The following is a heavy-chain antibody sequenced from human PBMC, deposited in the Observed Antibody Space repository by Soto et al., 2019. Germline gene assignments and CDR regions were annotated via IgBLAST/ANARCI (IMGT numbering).Heavy chain of an antibody. J-gene: IGHJ6*03. Sequence: ASVKVSCKASGYTFTSYDINWVRQATGQGLEWMGWMNPNSGNTGYAQKFQGRVTMTRNTSISTAYMELSSLRSEDTAVYYCARAYRNSHYYYYMDVWGKGTTVTVSS. CDR3: ARAYRNSHYYYYMDV. CDR2: MNPNSGNT. V-gene: IGHV1-8*01. CDR1: GYTFTSYD. D-gene: IGHD4-4*01.